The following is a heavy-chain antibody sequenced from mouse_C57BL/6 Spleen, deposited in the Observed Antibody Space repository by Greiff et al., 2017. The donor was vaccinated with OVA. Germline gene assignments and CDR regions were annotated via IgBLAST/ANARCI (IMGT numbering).Heavy chain of an antibody. CDR3: ARDDYDAYYAMDY. D-gene: IGHD2-4*01. V-gene: IGHV1-4*01. CDR1: GYTFTSYT. CDR2: INPSSGYT. J-gene: IGHJ4*01. Sequence: VKLQESGAELARPGASVKMSCKASGYTFTSYTMHWVQQRPGQGLEWIGYINPSSGYTKYNQKFKDKATLTADKSSSTAYMQLSSLTSEDSAVYYCARDDYDAYYAMDYWGQGTSVTVSS.